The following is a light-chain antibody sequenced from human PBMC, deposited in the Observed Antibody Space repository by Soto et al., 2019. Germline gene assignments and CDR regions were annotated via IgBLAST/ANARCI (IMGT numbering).Light chain of an antibody. CDR1: QGISSY. CDR3: QQLNSFS. J-gene: IGKJ4*01. Sequence: IQLTQSPSSLSASVGDRVTITCRASQGISSYLAWYQQKPGKAPKLLIYDASTLQSGVPSRFSGSGSGTDFTLTISSLQPEDFATYYCQQLNSFSFGGGTRVDLK. CDR2: DAS. V-gene: IGKV1-9*01.